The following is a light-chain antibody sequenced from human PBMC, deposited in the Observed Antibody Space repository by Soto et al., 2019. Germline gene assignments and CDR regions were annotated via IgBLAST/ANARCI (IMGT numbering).Light chain of an antibody. J-gene: IGKJ2*01. CDR2: GAS. V-gene: IGKV3-15*01. CDR1: QSVSSN. CDR3: QQYNNWPPGT. Sequence: EIVMTQSPATLSVSPGERATLSCRASQSVSSNLAWYQQKPGQAPRLLIYGASTRATGIPARFSGSGSGTEFTLTICSLQSEDFAVYDCQQYNNWPPGTFGQGTKLEIK.